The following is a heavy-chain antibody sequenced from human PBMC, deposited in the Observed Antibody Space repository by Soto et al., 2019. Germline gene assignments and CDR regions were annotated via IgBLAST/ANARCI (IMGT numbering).Heavy chain of an antibody. CDR2: IYPDDSDT. CDR3: VRVKEELLWPTWFDP. D-gene: IGHD3-10*01. Sequence: GESLKISCKGSGYSFTNYYIGWVRQMPGKGLEWMGIIYPDDSDTKYSPSFQGQVTISADKSVSTAYLQWSSLKASDSAMYYCVRVKEELLWPTWFDPWGQGTQVTVSS. J-gene: IGHJ5*02. CDR1: GYSFTNYY. V-gene: IGHV5-51*01.